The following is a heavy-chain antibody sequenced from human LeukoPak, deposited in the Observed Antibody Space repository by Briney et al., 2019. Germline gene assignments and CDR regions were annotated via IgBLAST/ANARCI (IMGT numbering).Heavy chain of an antibody. D-gene: IGHD3-10*01. J-gene: IGHJ4*02. V-gene: IGHV1-3*01. CDR1: GYTFTSYA. Sequence: ASAKVSCKASGYTFTSYAMHWVRQAPGQRLEWMGWINAGNGNTKYSQKFQGRVTITRDTSASTAYMELSSLRSEDTAVYYCARDYYGSGSHIKYYFDYWGQGTLVTVSS. CDR2: INAGNGNT. CDR3: ARDYYGSGSHIKYYFDY.